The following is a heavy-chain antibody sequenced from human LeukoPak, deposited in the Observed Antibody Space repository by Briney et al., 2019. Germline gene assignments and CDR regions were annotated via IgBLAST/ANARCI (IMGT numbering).Heavy chain of an antibody. CDR1: GGSFNGYY. CDR2: INHSGST. D-gene: IGHD6-13*01. Sequence: PSETLSLTCAVYGGSFNGYYWSWIRQPPGKGLEWIGEINHSGSTNYNPSLKSRVTISVDTSKNQFSLKLSSVTAADTAVYYCARSIGRAAAGFDYWGQGTLVTVSS. J-gene: IGHJ4*02. V-gene: IGHV4-34*01. CDR3: ARSIGRAAAGFDY.